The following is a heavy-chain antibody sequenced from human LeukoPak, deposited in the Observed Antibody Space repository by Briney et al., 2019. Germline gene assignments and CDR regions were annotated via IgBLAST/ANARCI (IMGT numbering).Heavy chain of an antibody. J-gene: IGHJ5*02. CDR2: IYYSGGT. D-gene: IGHD3-3*02. CDR1: GGSISSYY. V-gene: IGHV4-59*08. Sequence: KASETLSLTCTVSGGSISSYYWGWIRQPPGKGLEWVGYIYYSGGTIYNPSLKSRVTISVDTSKNQLSLKLSSVTAADTAVYYCARQVGVSIFVRVDPWGQGTLVTVSS. CDR3: ARQVGVSIFVRVDP.